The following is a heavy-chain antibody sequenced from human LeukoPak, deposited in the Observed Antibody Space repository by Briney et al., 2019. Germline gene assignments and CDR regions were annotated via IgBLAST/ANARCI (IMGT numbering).Heavy chain of an antibody. Sequence: PSETLSLTCSVSGGSIGSSDYYWGWIRQPPGKGLECIGNIYYTGSTYYNPSLKSRVTISVDTSKNQFSLQLISVTAADTAVCYCARRGAKKNSNYGLLDYWGQGALVTVSS. CDR3: ARRGAKKNSNYGLLDY. CDR2: IYYTGST. V-gene: IGHV4-39*01. D-gene: IGHD4-11*01. J-gene: IGHJ4*02. CDR1: GGSIGSSDYY.